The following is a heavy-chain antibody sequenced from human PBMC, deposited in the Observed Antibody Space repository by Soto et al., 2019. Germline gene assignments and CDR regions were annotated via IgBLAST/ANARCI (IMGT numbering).Heavy chain of an antibody. D-gene: IGHD7-27*01. CDR2: IYYSGST. CDR3: ARGKQGMGRGYWYFDL. J-gene: IGHJ2*01. Sequence: QVQLQESGPGLVKPSQTLSLTCTVSGCSISTGGYYWSWIRQHPVKGLEWLGYIYYSGSTYYNPSRVRRFTISVDTSKNQFSRKLSSVSAADMAVDCCARGKQGMGRGYWYFDLWGSGTLVTVSS. V-gene: IGHV4-31*03. CDR1: GCSISTGGYY.